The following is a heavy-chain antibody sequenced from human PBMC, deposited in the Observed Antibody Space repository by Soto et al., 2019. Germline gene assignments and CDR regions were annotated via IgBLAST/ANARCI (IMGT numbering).Heavy chain of an antibody. D-gene: IGHD3-22*01. CDR3: ASSDYYSSEF. J-gene: IGHJ1*01. V-gene: IGHV4-4*02. CDR1: GDSISTCDW. Sequence: SETLSLTCAVSGDSISTCDWWSWLRQPPGKGLEWIGEISLAGTTNYNPSLKTRVTISLDKSKNHFSLQLNSVTAADTAVYYCASSDYYSSEFWGQGTLVTVSS. CDR2: ISLAGTT.